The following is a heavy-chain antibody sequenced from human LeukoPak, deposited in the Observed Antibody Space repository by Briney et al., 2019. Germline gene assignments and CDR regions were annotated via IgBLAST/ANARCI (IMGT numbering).Heavy chain of an antibody. D-gene: IGHD3-22*01. CDR3: ARDLSRRGYYDSSGFGPDY. CDR2: IRYDGSNK. J-gene: IGHJ4*02. Sequence: PGGSLRLSCAASGFTFSSYGMHWVRQAPGKGLEWVAFIRYDGSNKYYADSVKGRFTISRDNSKNTLYLQMNSLRAEDTAVYYCARDLSRRGYYDSSGFGPDYWGQGTLVTVSS. V-gene: IGHV3-30*02. CDR1: GFTFSSYG.